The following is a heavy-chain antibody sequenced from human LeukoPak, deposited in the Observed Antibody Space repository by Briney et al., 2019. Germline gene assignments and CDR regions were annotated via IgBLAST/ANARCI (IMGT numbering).Heavy chain of an antibody. V-gene: IGHV4-59*12. J-gene: IGHJ5*02. Sequence: PSETLSLTCTVSGGSISSYYWSWIRQPPGKGLEWIGYIYHSGSTYYNPSLKSRVTISVDRSKNQFSLKLSSVTAADTAVYYCARGPQCNPAQRFDPWGQGTLVTVSS. CDR2: IYHSGST. CDR1: GGSISSYY. CDR3: ARGPQCNPAQRFDP.